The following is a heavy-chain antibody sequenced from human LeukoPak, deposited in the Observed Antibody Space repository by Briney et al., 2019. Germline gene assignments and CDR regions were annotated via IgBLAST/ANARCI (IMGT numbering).Heavy chain of an antibody. CDR3: ARSMTTVTPFDY. J-gene: IGHJ4*02. CDR2: IYPGDSDS. CDR1: GYTLSNYW. V-gene: IGHV5-51*01. D-gene: IGHD4-17*01. Sequence: GESLKISCKVSGYTLSNYWIGWVRQMPGKGLEWMGIIYPGDSDSRYSPSFQGQVTISVDKSISTAYLQWSSLRASDTAMYYCARSMTTVTPFDYWGQGTLVTVSS.